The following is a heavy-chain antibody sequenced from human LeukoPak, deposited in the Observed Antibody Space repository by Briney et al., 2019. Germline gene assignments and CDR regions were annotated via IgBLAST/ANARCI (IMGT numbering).Heavy chain of an antibody. CDR2: INPGSGTT. CDR1: GYTFTSYY. V-gene: IGHV1-46*01. Sequence: ASVKVSCKASGYTFTSYYIHWMRQASGQGLEWMGIINPGSGTTTYAQKFQGRVTMTRDTSTSTVYMELSSLRSEDTALHYCARGISGGSTVTYFFDYWGQGTLVTVSS. J-gene: IGHJ4*02. D-gene: IGHD4-11*01. CDR3: ARGISGGSTVTYFFDY.